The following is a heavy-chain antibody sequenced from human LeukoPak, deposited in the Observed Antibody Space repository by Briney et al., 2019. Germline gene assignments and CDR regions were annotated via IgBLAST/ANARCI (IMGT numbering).Heavy chain of an antibody. CDR3: ARGVGLWFGGPGAEYFQH. CDR2: IHPNSGGT. D-gene: IGHD3-10*01. Sequence: ASVRVSRKSSGYTFTGYYIHWVRQAPGQGLDWMGWIHPNSGGTNYAQKFQGRVTMTRDTSISTAYMELSRLRSDDTAVYYCARGVGLWFGGPGAEYFQHWGQGPLVTVSS. V-gene: IGHV1-2*02. J-gene: IGHJ1*01. CDR1: GYTFTGYY.